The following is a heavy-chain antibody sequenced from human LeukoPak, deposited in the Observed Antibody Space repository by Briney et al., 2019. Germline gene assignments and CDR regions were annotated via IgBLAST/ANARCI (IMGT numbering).Heavy chain of an antibody. Sequence: PSQTLSLTCTVSGGSISSGDYYWCWIPQPPGKGLEWIGFIYYRGSTYYTPSLKSRVTISVDTSKNQFSLKLSSVTAADTAVYYCARDGCGSYCYSDWGQGTLVTVSS. D-gene: IGHD2-21*01. CDR1: GGSISSGDYY. CDR3: ARDGCGSYCYSD. J-gene: IGHJ4*02. V-gene: IGHV4-30-4*08. CDR2: IYYRGST.